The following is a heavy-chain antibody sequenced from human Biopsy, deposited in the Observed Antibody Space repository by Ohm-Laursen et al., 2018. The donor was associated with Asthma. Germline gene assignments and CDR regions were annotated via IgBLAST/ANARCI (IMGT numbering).Heavy chain of an antibody. D-gene: IGHD5-24*01. CDR1: GGSISSGGYS. Sequence: PSQTLSLTCPVPGGSISSGGYSWSWIRQPPGKGLEWIGYIYHSGSTYYNPSLKSRVTISVDRSKNQFSLKLSSVTAADTAVYYCARVKDGYNFDYWGQGTLVTVSS. CDR2: IYHSGST. V-gene: IGHV4-30-2*01. CDR3: ARVKDGYNFDY. J-gene: IGHJ4*02.